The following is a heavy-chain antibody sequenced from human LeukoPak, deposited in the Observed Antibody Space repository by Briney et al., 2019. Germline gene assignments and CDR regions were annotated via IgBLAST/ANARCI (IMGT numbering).Heavy chain of an antibody. CDR2: ISGSGGST. CDR3: ANLGIAVANWFDP. J-gene: IGHJ5*02. CDR1: GFRFSDYT. D-gene: IGHD6-19*01. V-gene: IGHV3-23*01. Sequence: GGSLRLSCAASGFRFSDYTMTWVRQAPGKGLEWVSAISGSGGSTYYADSVKGRFTISRDNSKNTLYLQMNSLRAEDTAVYYCANLGIAVANWFDPWGQGTLVTVSS.